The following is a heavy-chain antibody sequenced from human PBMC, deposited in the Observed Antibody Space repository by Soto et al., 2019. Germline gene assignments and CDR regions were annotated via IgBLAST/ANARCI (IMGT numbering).Heavy chain of an antibody. J-gene: IGHJ4*02. CDR2: IYHSGST. Sequence: QLQLQESGSGLVKPSQTLSLTCAVSGGSISSGGYSWSWIRQPPGKGLEWIGYIYHSGSTYYNPSLRSRVTIAVDRSKNQFSLKLSSVAAAYTAVYYCAAGGGLPRYYWGQGTLVTVSS. CDR3: AAGGGLPRYY. V-gene: IGHV4-30-2*01. CDR1: GGSISSGGYS. D-gene: IGHD1-26*01.